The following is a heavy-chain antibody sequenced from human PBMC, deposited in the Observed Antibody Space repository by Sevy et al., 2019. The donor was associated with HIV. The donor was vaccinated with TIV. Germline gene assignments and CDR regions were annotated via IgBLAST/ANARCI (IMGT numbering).Heavy chain of an antibody. J-gene: IGHJ4*02. Sequence: GGSLRLSCTSSGFTFGDYAMSWFRQAPGKGLEWVAFIRRNSHEPYGGTTEYAASVKGRFTFSRDDSKSIAYLQMNSMKTEDTAVYYCTRPLATADTPEYFFDYWGQGILVTVSS. D-gene: IGHD5-12*01. CDR1: GFTFGDYA. V-gene: IGHV3-49*03. CDR3: TRPLATADTPEYFFDY. CDR2: IRRNSHEPYGGTT.